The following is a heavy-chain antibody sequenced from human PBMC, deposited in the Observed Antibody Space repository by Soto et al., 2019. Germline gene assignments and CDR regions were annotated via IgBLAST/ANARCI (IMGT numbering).Heavy chain of an antibody. CDR3: AGGGRSITMVRVMDV. V-gene: IGHV3-13*01. CDR2: IGTAGDT. CDR1: GFTFSSYD. D-gene: IGHD3-10*01. J-gene: IGHJ6*04. Sequence: GGSLRLSCAASGFTFSSYDMHWVRQATGKGLEWVSAIGTAGDTYYPASVKGRFTNSIENPKNCLYLQMNSLRAGDTGVYYCAGGGRSITMVRVMDVWGKGTTVTVSS.